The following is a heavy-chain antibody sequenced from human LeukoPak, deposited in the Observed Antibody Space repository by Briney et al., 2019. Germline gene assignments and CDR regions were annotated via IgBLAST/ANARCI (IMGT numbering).Heavy chain of an antibody. CDR1: GYTFTSYA. J-gene: IGHJ4*02. CDR2: INTGNGNT. D-gene: IGHD1/OR15-1a*01. Sequence: GASVKVSCKASGYTFTSYAIHWVRQAPGQRLEWMGWINTGNGNTKYSQKFQGRVTITRDTSASTAYMELSSLRSEDTAVYYCARNWNKKYYFDYWGQGTLVTVSS. V-gene: IGHV1-3*04. CDR3: ARNWNKKYYFDY.